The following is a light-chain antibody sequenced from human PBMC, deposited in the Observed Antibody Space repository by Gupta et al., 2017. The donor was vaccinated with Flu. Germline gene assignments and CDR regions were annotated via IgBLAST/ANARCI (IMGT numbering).Light chain of an antibody. V-gene: IGLV3-21*03. CDR2: DDS. CDR1: GNGSKS. J-gene: IGLJ2*01. Sequence: GKTATITSGGNGNGSKSMHWYQQKPGQAPVLVVYDDSDRPSRIPERFSGSNSGNTATLTISRVEAGDEADFYCQGWERSSDRVVFGGGTKLTVL. CDR3: QGWERSSDRVV.